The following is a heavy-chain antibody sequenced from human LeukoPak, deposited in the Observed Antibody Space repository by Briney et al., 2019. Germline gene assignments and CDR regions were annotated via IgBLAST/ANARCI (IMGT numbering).Heavy chain of an antibody. J-gene: IGHJ6*03. CDR3: ARVLGSAYYYYMDV. D-gene: IGHD6-25*01. V-gene: IGHV1-18*01. CDR1: GYTFTSYG. CDR2: ISAYNGNT. Sequence: GASVTVSCKASGYTFTSYGISWVRQGPGQGLEWMGWISAYNGNTNYAQKLQGRVTMTTDTSTRTAYMELRSLRSDDSAVYYCARVLGSAYYYYMDVWGKGTTVTVSS.